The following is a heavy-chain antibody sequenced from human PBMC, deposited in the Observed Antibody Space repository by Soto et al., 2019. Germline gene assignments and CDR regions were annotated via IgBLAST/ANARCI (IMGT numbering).Heavy chain of an antibody. D-gene: IGHD6-19*01. CDR3: ARGTLRGGYSSGWPGPFDY. V-gene: IGHV3-30-3*01. CDR1: GFTFSSYA. J-gene: IGHJ4*02. Sequence: GGSLILSCAASGFTFSSYAMHWVRQAPGKGLEWVAVISYDGSNKYYADSVKGRFTISRDNSKNTLYLQMNSLRAEDTAVYYCARGTLRGGYSSGWPGPFDYWGQGTLVTVSS. CDR2: ISYDGSNK.